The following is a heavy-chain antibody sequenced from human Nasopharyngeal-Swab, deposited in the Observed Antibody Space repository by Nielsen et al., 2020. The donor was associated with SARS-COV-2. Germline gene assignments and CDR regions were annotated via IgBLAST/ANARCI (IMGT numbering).Heavy chain of an antibody. V-gene: IGHV4-39*01. CDR1: GDSITSSSYS. CDR3: ARQRPHSTGDKKGFDF. Sequence: GSLRLSCIVSGDSITSSSYSWGWIRQPPGKGLEYIGSVINHGTPDYNPSLKSQVSMSVDTSKNQFSLNLNSVTAADAAVYFCARQRPHSTGDKKGFDFWGQGTLVTVSS. J-gene: IGHJ4*02. CDR2: VINHGTP. D-gene: IGHD7-27*01.